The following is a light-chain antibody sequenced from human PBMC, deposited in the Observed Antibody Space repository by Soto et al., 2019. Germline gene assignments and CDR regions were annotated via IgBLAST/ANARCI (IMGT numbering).Light chain of an antibody. CDR1: TNDIGGYKY. J-gene: IGLJ1*01. V-gene: IGLV2-14*01. CDR3: SSYTSTSALV. CDR2: EVT. Sequence: QSALTQPASVSGSPGQSITISRTGTTNDIGGYKYVSWYQQHPGKAPKLIIFEVTNRPSGVSNRFSGSKSGNTASLTISGLQAEDEADFYCSSYTSTSALVFGTGTKVTVL.